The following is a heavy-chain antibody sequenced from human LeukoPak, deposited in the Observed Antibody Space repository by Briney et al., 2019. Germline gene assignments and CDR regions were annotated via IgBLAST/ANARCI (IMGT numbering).Heavy chain of an antibody. V-gene: IGHV3-30*18. CDR3: AKSLSGWWTPGLDY. CDR2: ISYDGTDK. Sequence: PGGSLRLSCVASGFIFSSYGINWVRQAPGKGLEWVAVISYDGTDKYYTDSVKGRFTIPRDRSTNTVSLEMNSLRPEDTAVYYCAKSLSGWWTPGLDYLGQGTLVTVSS. J-gene: IGHJ4*02. CDR1: GFIFSSYG. D-gene: IGHD6-13*01.